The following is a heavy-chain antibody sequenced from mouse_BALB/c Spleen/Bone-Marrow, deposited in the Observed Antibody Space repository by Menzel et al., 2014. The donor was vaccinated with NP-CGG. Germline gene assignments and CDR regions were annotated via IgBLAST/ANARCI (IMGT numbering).Heavy chain of an antibody. J-gene: IGHJ4*01. CDR2: IHPNYDST. Sequence: EVQLQQSGAELVKPGASVKLSCKASGYTLTDYNLDCVKQSHGKSLEWIGDIHPNYDSTTYNQKFKGKSTLTVDKSSSTGSEELRSLTAEDDALDYSERGTGYALDYWGQGTSVTVSS. V-gene: IGHV1-18*01. CDR1: GYTLTDYN. CDR3: ERGTGYALDY.